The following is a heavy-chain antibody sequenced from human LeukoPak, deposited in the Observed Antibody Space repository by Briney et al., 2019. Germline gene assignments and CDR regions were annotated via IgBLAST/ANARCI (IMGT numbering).Heavy chain of an antibody. CDR3: ARDPRGYCTSSKCYYFSYMDV. CDR1: GFTFSTYT. J-gene: IGHJ6*03. D-gene: IGHD2/OR15-2a*01. CDR2: ISRSDSSI. V-gene: IGHV3-48*04. Sequence: GGSLRLSCAASGFTFSTYTMNWVRQAPGKGLEWISYISRSDSSIYYGDSVKGRFTVSRDSVKNSLYLHMNSLRTEDTAAYFCARDPRGYCTSSKCYYFSYMDVWGKGTTVTVSS.